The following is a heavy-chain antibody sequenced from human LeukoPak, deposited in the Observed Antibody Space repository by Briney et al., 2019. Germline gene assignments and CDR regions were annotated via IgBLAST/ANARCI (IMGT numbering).Heavy chain of an antibody. Sequence: KTSETLSLTCTVSGASITGQYWGWIRQPPGKGLEWIGYVFHTGRDADYNPSLKNRVTISVDTSKNQFSLRLTSVIPSDTAVYYCARGHHDYAYWGQGALVTISS. J-gene: IGHJ4*02. V-gene: IGHV4-59*11. CDR2: VFHTGRDA. CDR1: GASITGQY. CDR3: ARGHHDYAY. D-gene: IGHD5-12*01.